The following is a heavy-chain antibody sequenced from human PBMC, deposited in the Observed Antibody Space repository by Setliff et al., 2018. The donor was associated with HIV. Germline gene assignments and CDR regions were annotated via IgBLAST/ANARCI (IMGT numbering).Heavy chain of an antibody. CDR1: GFTASSNY. CDR2: IYSGGST. J-gene: IGHJ4*02. Sequence: GGSLRLSCAASGFTASSNYMSWVRQAPGKGLEWVSVIYSGGSTYYADSVKGRFTISRDNSKNTLYLQMNSLRAEDTAVYYCASSSMVRGAPAFWGQGTLVTVSS. D-gene: IGHD3-10*01. V-gene: IGHV3-53*01. CDR3: ASSSMVRGAPAF.